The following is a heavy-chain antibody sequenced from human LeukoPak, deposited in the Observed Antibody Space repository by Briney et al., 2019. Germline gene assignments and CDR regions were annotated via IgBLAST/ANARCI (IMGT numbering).Heavy chain of an antibody. Sequence: PGGSLRLSCAASGFTFSSYSMNWVRQAPGKGMEWVSSISSSSSYIYYADSVKGRFTISRDNAKNSLYLQMNSLRAEDTAVYYCARMYCSSTSCPNDYWGQGTLVTVSS. D-gene: IGHD2-2*01. CDR3: ARMYCSSTSCPNDY. J-gene: IGHJ4*02. CDR2: ISSSSSYI. CDR1: GFTFSSYS. V-gene: IGHV3-21*01.